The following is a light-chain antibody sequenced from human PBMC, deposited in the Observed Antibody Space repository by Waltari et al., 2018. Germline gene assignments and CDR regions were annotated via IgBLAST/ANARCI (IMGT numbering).Light chain of an antibody. CDR1: HSGSNNY. Sequence: EIVLTQSPGTLSLSPGDSATLPGRASHSGSNNYFAWYQQTPGQAPRLLIYGASSRATGIPDRFSGSGSGTDFTLTISRLEPEDFAVYYCQQYGSSPFTFGPGTNVDIK. CDR3: QQYGSSPFT. CDR2: GAS. V-gene: IGKV3-20*01. J-gene: IGKJ3*01.